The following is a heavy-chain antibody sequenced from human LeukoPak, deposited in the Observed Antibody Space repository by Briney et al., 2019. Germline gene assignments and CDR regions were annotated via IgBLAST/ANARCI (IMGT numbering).Heavy chain of an antibody. CDR2: INHSGST. CDR1: GGSFSGYY. V-gene: IGHV4-34*01. Sequence: SETLSLTCAVYGGSFSGYYWSWIRQPPGKGLEWIGEINHSGSTNYNPSLKSRVTISVDTSKNQFPLKLSSVTAADTAVYYCARGRPIMITFGGVPRDTNQYYFDYWGQGTLVTVSS. D-gene: IGHD3-16*01. CDR3: ARGRPIMITFGGVPRDTNQYYFDY. J-gene: IGHJ4*02.